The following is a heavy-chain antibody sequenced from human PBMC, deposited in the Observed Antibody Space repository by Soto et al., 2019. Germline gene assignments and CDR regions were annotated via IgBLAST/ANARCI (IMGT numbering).Heavy chain of an antibody. Sequence: SETLSLTCAVSGHSISSGDYCDWIRQPPGKGLEWIGNVYHSGSTYYNPSLKSRVTISVDTSKNQFSLKLSSVTAADTAVYFCARISLDFWNSYYIDSWGQGTLVTVSS. CDR1: GHSISSGDY. CDR3: ARISLDFWNSYYIDS. CDR2: VYHSGST. D-gene: IGHD3-3*01. J-gene: IGHJ4*02. V-gene: IGHV4-38-2*01.